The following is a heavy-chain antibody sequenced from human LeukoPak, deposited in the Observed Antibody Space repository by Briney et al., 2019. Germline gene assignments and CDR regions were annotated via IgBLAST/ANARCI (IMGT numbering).Heavy chain of an antibody. CDR3: ARHQGAAAGTAPFDFDY. CDR2: IYYSGST. V-gene: IGHV4-59*08. J-gene: IGHJ4*02. D-gene: IGHD6-13*01. CDR1: GGSISSYY. Sequence: SETLSLTCTVSGGSISSYYWSWIRQPPGKGLEWIGYIYYSGSTNYNPSLKSRVTISVDTSKNQFSLKLSSVTAADTAVYYCARHQGAAAGTAPFDFDYWGQGTLVTVSS.